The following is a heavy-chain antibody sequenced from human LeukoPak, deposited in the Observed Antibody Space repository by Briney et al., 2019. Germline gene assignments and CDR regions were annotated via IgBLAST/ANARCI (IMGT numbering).Heavy chain of an antibody. V-gene: IGHV3-7*01. CDR3: ARLTMVRGVRYYGMDV. CDR2: IKQDGSEK. Sequence: PGGSLRLSCAASGFTFTSYWMSWVRQAQGKGLEGMANIKQDGSEKYYVDSVKGRFTISRDNARNSLYLQMNSLRAEDTAVYYCARLTMVRGVRYYGMDVWGQGTTVTVSS. CDR1: GFTFTSYW. J-gene: IGHJ6*02. D-gene: IGHD3-10*01.